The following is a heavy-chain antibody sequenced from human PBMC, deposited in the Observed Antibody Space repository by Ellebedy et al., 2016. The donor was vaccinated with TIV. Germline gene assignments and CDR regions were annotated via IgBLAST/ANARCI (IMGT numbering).Heavy chain of an antibody. CDR3: ARDPGYYYYGMDV. V-gene: IGHV3-7*01. Sequence: GGSLRLSCAASGFTFSSYWMSWVRQAPGKGLEWVANIKEDGSEKYYVDSVKGRFPISGDNAKNSLYLQMNSLRAEDTAVYYCARDPGYYYYGMDVWGQGTTVTVSS. CDR1: GFTFSSYW. CDR2: IKEDGSEK. J-gene: IGHJ6*02.